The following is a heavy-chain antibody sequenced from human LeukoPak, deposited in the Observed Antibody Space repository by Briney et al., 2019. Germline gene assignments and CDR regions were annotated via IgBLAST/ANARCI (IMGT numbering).Heavy chain of an antibody. V-gene: IGHV3-30*04. D-gene: IGHD5-18*01. Sequence: GGSLRLSCAASGFTFSSYAMPWVRQAPAKVLEWEAVIPYDGSNKYYADSVKGRFTISRDNSKNTLYLQMNSLRAEDTAVYYCARWIQLWLRENDAFDIWGQGTMVTVSS. CDR3: ARWIQLWLRENDAFDI. CDR2: IPYDGSNK. J-gene: IGHJ3*02. CDR1: GFTFSSYA.